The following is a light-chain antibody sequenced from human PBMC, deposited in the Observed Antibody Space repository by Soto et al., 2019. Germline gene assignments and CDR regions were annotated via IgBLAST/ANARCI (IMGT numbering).Light chain of an antibody. CDR1: STDVGNYNY. CDR3: SSYAGSNNWV. CDR2: DVN. V-gene: IGLV2-8*01. J-gene: IGLJ2*01. Sequence: QSALTQPPSASGSPGQSLTIYCTGTSTDVGNYNYVSWYQQHPGKAPKLMISDVNRRPSGVPDRFSGSKSGNTASLTVSELQAEDEADYYCSSYAGSNNWVFGGGTKLTVL.